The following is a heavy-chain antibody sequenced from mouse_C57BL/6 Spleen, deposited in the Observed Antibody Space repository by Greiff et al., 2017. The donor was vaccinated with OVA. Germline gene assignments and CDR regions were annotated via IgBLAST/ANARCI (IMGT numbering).Heavy chain of an antibody. V-gene: IGHV1-18*01. D-gene: IGHD2-5*01. Sequence: EVQLQQSGPELVKPGASVKIPCKASGYTFTDYNMDWVKQSHGKSLEWIGDINPNNGGTIYNQKFTGKATLTVAKSSSTAYMELRSLTSEDTAVYYCARSESNYVRVLCYWGQGTTLTVSS. J-gene: IGHJ2*01. CDR3: ARSESNYVRVLCY. CDR2: INPNNGGT. CDR1: GYTFTDYN.